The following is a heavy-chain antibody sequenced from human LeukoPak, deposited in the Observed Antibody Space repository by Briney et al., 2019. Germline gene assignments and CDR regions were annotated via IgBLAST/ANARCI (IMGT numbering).Heavy chain of an antibody. CDR1: GFTFSSYS. J-gene: IGHJ3*02. D-gene: IGHD2-2*01. CDR2: ISSSGSTI. CDR3: AKFLRDIVVVPATIGDAFDI. V-gene: IGHV3-48*04. Sequence: PGGSLRLSCAASGFTFSSYSMNWVRQAPGKGLEWVSYISSSGSTIYYADSVKGRFTISRDNAKNSLYLQMNSLRAEDTAVYYCAKFLRDIVVVPATIGDAFDIWGQGTMVTVSS.